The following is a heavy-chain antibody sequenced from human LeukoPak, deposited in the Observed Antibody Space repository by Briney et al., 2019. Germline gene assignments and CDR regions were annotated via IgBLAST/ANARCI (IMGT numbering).Heavy chain of an antibody. D-gene: IGHD3-9*01. CDR2: IKSDGRNT. CDR3: ARDVATLDWVDV. Sequence: SGGSLRPSCAPSGSTLTTFWMHRVRQAPGKGLVWVSRIKSDGRNTSYADSVKGRFTISRDNAKNTLYVQMNSLRAEDTAVYYCARDVATLDWVDVWGQGTTVTVSS. CDR1: GSTLTTFW. V-gene: IGHV3-74*01. J-gene: IGHJ6*02.